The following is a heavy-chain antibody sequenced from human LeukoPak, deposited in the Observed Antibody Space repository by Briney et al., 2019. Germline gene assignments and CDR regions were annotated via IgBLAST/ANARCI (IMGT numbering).Heavy chain of an antibody. V-gene: IGHV1-18*01. CDR2: ISGYSSNT. D-gene: IGHD3-16*01. Sequence: GASVKVSFKAYGYTFMSHGISWVRQAPGQGLEWMGWISGYSSNTNYAQRLQGRVTMTTDTSTNTAYMELRSLRSDDTAVYYCARATGTWGHDGFDIWGQGTMVTVSS. CDR3: ARATGTWGHDGFDI. CDR1: GYTFMSHG. J-gene: IGHJ3*02.